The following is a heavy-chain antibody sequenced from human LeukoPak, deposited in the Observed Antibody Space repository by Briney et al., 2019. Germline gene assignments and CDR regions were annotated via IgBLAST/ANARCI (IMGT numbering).Heavy chain of an antibody. V-gene: IGHV3-7*01. J-gene: IGHJ5*02. CDR1: GFTFSSYW. D-gene: IGHD4-17*01. CDR3: ARDLRVTTESYNWFDP. CDR2: IKQDGSEK. Sequence: GGSLRLSCAASGFTFSSYWMSWVRQAPGKGLEWVANIKQDGSEKYYVDSVKGRFTISRDNAKNSLYLQMNSLRAEDTAVYYCARDLRVTTESYNWFDPWGQGALVTVSS.